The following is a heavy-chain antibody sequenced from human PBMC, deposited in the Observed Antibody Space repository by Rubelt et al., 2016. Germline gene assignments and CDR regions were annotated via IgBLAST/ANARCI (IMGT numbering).Heavy chain of an antibody. D-gene: IGHD5-24*01. Sequence: VRQAPGKGLEWVSAISGNGGSTYYADSVKGRFTISRDNSKNTLYLQMNSLRAEDPAVSYCAKFRGARRDFDYWGRGTLVTVSS. V-gene: IGHV3-23*01. J-gene: IGHJ4*02. CDR3: AKFRGARRDFDY. CDR2: ISGNGGST.